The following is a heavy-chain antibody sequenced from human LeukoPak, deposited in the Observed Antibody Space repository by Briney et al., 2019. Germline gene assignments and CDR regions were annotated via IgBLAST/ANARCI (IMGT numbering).Heavy chain of an antibody. V-gene: IGHV3-21*06. CDR2: ISSSSSYI. CDR3: ARDFFHSSESRPFDY. J-gene: IGHJ4*02. CDR1: GFTFSSYS. Sequence: PGGSLRLSCAASGFTFSSYSINWVRQAPGKGLEWVSSISSSSSYIYYADSVKGRFTISRDNAKNLLYMQMDSLRVEDTAVYYCARDFFHSSESRPFDYWGQGTLVTVSS. D-gene: IGHD3-22*01.